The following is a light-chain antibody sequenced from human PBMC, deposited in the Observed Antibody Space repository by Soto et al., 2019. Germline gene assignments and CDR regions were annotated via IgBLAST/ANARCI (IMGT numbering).Light chain of an antibody. CDR3: QQRAKWPST. Sequence: ELVLTQSPVALSLSSGERATLSCRASQSVSSTLLTWYQQKPGQAPRLLIYGVSSRATGIPDRFSGSGSGTDFTLTISRVEPEDFAVYYCQQRAKWPSTFGPGTKVEMK. CDR2: GVS. J-gene: IGKJ2*02. CDR1: QSVSSTL. V-gene: IGKV3D-20*02.